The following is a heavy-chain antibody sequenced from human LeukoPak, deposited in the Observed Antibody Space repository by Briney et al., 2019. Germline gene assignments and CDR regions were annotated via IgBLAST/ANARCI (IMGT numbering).Heavy chain of an antibody. CDR2: IYYSGST. J-gene: IGHJ4*02. D-gene: IGHD6-13*01. Sequence: SETLSLTCTVSGGSISSSSYYWGWIRQPPGKGLEWIGSIYYSGSTYYNPSLKSRVTISVDTSKNQFSLKLSSVTAADTAVYYWARDAGSWYGGGDFDYWGQGTLVTVSS. CDR3: ARDAGSWYGGGDFDY. CDR1: GGSISSSSYY. V-gene: IGHV4-39*07.